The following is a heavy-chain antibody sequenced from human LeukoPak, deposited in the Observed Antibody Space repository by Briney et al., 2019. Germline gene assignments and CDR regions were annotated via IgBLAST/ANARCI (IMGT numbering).Heavy chain of an antibody. J-gene: IGHJ4*02. CDR2: IKEDGTEK. D-gene: IGHD3-10*01. CDR1: GFTFSTSW. CDR3: ARTYGSGSSYRHFDS. Sequence: GGSLRLSCAASGFTFSTSWMTWVRQTPGKGLEWVANIKEDGTEKNYVDSVKGRFTISRNKTNNSLYLQMNGLRAEDTALYYCARTYGSGSSYRHFDSWGQGTLVTVSS. V-gene: IGHV3-7*01.